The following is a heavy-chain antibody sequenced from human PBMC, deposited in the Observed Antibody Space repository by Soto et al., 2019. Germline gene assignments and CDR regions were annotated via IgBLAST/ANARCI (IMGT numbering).Heavy chain of an antibody. Sequence: GGSLRLSCAASGFTFSSYGMHWVRQAPGKGLEWVAVIWYDGSNKYYADSVKGRFTISRDNSKNTLYLQMNSLRAEDTAVYYCARVPTAMDNYFDYWGQGTLVTVSS. CDR1: GFTFSSYG. D-gene: IGHD5-18*01. CDR3: ARVPTAMDNYFDY. CDR2: IWYDGSNK. J-gene: IGHJ4*02. V-gene: IGHV3-33*01.